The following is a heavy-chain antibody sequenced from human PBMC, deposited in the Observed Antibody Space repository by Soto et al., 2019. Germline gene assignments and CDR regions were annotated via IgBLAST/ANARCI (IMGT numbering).Heavy chain of an antibody. D-gene: IGHD2-2*01. V-gene: IGHV3-74*01. Sequence: EVQLVESGGGLIQPGGSVRLSCAASGFTWMHWVRQRPGKGMEWVSEIDSDGSSTDYADSVKGRFTVSRDNAQNSLFLPMNSLGAADTAVYYCASLSAPVDHWGQGILVTVSS. CDR3: ASLSAPVDH. CDR2: IDSDGSST. J-gene: IGHJ4*02. CDR1: GFTW.